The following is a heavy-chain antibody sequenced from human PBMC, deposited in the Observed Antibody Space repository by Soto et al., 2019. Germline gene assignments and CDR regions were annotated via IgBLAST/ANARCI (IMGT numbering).Heavy chain of an antibody. CDR1: GGSISGYY. J-gene: IGHJ6*02. D-gene: IGHD2-21*02. V-gene: IGHV4-59*01. CDR3: TRDGDGRMTTNPYYYYGMDV. CDR2: VYYSGGA. Sequence: SETLSLTCTVSGGSISGYYWSWIRQPPGKGLEWIGNVYYSGGAKYNPSVKRRVSISVDTSKNQFSLNLSSVTAADTAVYYCTRDGDGRMTTNPYYYYGMDVWGPGITVTVSS.